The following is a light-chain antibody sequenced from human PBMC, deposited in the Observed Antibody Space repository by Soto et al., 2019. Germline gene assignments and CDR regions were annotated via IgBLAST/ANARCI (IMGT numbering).Light chain of an antibody. CDR1: QGLKHSDGNTY. J-gene: IGKJ1*01. CDR2: NVS. V-gene: IGKV2-30*02. Sequence: DVVMTQSPLSLPVTLGQPASISCRSSQGLKHSDGNTYLHWFQQRPGQSPRRLINNVSNRDSGVPYRFSGSGSGTDFTLKISRVEAEYVGLFYCMQGTHWPLTFGQGTKVEIK. CDR3: MQGTHWPLT.